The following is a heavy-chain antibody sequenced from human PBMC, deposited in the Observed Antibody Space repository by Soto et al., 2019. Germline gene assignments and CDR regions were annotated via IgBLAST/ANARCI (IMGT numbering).Heavy chain of an antibody. Sequence: EVQLLESGGGLVQPGGSLRLSCAASGFTFNYFGMTWVRQAPGKGLEWVSSIGSTGSTTYYTDSVKGRFTVSRDNFKNTLYLQMNSLRAEDTAVYYCAKIITAAGSAYRGQGTLVTVSS. V-gene: IGHV3-23*01. J-gene: IGHJ4*02. CDR3: AKIITAAGSAY. CDR1: GFTFNYFG. D-gene: IGHD6-13*01. CDR2: IGSTGSTT.